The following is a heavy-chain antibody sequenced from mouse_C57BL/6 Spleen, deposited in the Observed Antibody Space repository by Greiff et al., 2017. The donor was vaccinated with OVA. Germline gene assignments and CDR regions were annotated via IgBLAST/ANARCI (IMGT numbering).Heavy chain of an antibody. CDR1: GFTFSDYG. Sequence: EVKLVESGGGLVKPGGSLKLSCAASGFTFSDYGMHWVRQAPEKGLEWVAYISSGSSTIYYADTVKGRFTISRDNAKNTLFLQMTSLRSEDTAMYYCARIGNYENYAMDYWGQGTSVTVSS. D-gene: IGHD2-1*01. CDR2: ISSGSSTI. V-gene: IGHV5-17*01. CDR3: ARIGNYENYAMDY. J-gene: IGHJ4*01.